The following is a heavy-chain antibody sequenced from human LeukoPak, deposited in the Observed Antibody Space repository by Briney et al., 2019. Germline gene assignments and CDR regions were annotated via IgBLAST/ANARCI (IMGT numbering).Heavy chain of an antibody. D-gene: IGHD3-10*02. CDR1: GFTFSSYW. Sequence: GGSLRLSCAASGFTFSSYWMSWVRQAPGKGLEWVANIKEDGSEKYYVDSVKGRFTTSRDNAKNSLYLQMNSLRAEDTAVYYCAELGITMIGGVWGKGTTVTISS. CDR2: IKEDGSEK. CDR3: AELGITMIGGV. J-gene: IGHJ6*04. V-gene: IGHV3-7*01.